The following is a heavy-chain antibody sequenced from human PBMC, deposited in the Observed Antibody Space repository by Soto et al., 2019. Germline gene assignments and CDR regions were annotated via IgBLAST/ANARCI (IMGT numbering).Heavy chain of an antibody. J-gene: IGHJ4*02. CDR3: ARRGGGSSSWYYFDY. Sequence: ASVKVSCKASGYTFTGYYMHWVRQAPGQGLEWMGWINSNSGGTNYAQKFQGWVTMTRDTSISTAYMELSRLRSDDTAVYYCARRGGGSSSWYYFDYWGQGTLVTVSS. CDR2: INSNSGGT. CDR1: GYTFTGYY. D-gene: IGHD6-13*01. V-gene: IGHV1-2*04.